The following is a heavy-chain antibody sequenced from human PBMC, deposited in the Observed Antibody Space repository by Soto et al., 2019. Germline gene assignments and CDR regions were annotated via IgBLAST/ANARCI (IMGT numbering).Heavy chain of an antibody. CDR1: CGSVSSEIHY. V-gene: IGHV4-61*01. Sequence: SETLSLTCTVSCGSVSSEIHYWSWIRQTPGKGLEWIGYIYYTGSTNYNPSLKGRVTMSVDTYRDQVSLRLRSVTRADTAVYYCARAARPGTQIVVTAATGDYFDYWGQGTMVTVSS. J-gene: IGHJ4*02. CDR3: ARAARPGTQIVVTAATGDYFDY. CDR2: IYYTGST. D-gene: IGHD2-15*01.